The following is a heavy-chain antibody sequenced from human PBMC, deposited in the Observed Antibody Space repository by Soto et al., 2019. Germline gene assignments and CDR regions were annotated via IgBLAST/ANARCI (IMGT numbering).Heavy chain of an antibody. J-gene: IGHJ4*02. CDR1: GGSISSYY. V-gene: IGHV4-59*01. Sequence: PSETLSLTCTVSGGSISSYYWSWIRQPPGKGLEWIGYIYYSGSTNYNPSLKSRVTISVDTSKNQFSLKLSSVTAADTAVYYCAREVPRITMVRGPRNYFDDWGQGTRVTVSS. CDR3: AREVPRITMVRGPRNYFDD. D-gene: IGHD3-10*01. CDR2: IYYSGST.